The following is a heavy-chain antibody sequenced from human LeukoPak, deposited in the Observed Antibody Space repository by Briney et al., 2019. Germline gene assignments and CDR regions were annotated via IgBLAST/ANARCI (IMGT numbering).Heavy chain of an antibody. CDR2: IRYDGSNK. CDR3: AKDLNWGSAFDI. J-gene: IGHJ3*02. CDR1: GFTFSSYG. V-gene: IGHV3-30*02. Sequence: GGSLRLSCAASGFTFSSYGMHWVRQAPGKGLEWVAFIRYDGSNKYYADSVKGRFTISGDNSKNTLYLQMNSLRAEDTAVYYCAKDLNWGSAFDIWGQGTMVTVSS. D-gene: IGHD7-27*01.